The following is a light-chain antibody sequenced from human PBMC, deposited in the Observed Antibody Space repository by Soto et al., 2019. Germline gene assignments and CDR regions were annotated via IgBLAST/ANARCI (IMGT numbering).Light chain of an antibody. CDR3: SSYAGNNILV. V-gene: IGLV2-8*01. CDR1: SSDVGGYNF. Sequence: QSVLTQPPSASGSPGQSVTISCAGTSSDVGGYNFVSWYQQHPGKAPKLIIYEATKRPSGVPDRFSGSKSGNTASLIVSGLQAEDEAYYYCSSYAGNNILVFGGGTQLTVL. CDR2: EAT. J-gene: IGLJ3*02.